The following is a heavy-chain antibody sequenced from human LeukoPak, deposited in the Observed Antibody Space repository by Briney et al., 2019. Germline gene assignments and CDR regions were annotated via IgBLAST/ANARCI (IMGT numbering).Heavy chain of an antibody. D-gene: IGHD5-18*01. CDR1: GFTFSSYA. J-gene: IGHJ6*03. CDR3: AKDIGRVDTASTYMDV. V-gene: IGHV3-9*01. Sequence: GGSLRPSCAASGFTFSSYAMHWVRQAPGKGLEWVSGISWNSFTIGYADSVKGRFTISRDNAKNSLYLQMNSLRVEDTALYYCAKDIGRVDTASTYMDVWGKGTTVTISS. CDR2: ISWNSFTI.